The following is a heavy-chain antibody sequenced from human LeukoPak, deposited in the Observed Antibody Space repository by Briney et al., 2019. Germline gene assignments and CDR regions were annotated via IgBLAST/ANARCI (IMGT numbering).Heavy chain of an antibody. Sequence: GGSLRLSCAASGSTFSSYEMNWVRQAPGKGLEWVSYISSSGSTIYYADSVKGRFTISRDNAKNSLYLQMNSLRAEDTAVYYCARGGLVVPAAILGYWGQGTLVTVSS. J-gene: IGHJ4*02. CDR3: ARGGLVVPAAILGY. CDR1: GSTFSSYE. V-gene: IGHV3-48*03. CDR2: ISSSGSTI. D-gene: IGHD2-2*02.